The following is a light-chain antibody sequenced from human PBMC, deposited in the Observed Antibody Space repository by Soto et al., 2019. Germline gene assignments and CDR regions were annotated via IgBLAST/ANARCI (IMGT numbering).Light chain of an antibody. J-gene: IGKJ1*01. Sequence: EIVMTQSPATLSVSPGERATLSCRASQSFFNNLSWYQKKPGQPPRLLIHAASTRATGIPARCSGSGSGTEFALTISSLQSEDFAVYYCQQRSNWWTFGPGTKVDIK. CDR2: AAS. V-gene: IGKV3-15*01. CDR3: QQRSNWWT. CDR1: QSFFNN.